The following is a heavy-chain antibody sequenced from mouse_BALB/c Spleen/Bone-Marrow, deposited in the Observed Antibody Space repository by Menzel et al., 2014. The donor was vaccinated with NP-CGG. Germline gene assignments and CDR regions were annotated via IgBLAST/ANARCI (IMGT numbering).Heavy chain of an antibody. CDR1: GFDFSRFW. J-gene: IGHJ3*01. CDR3: TRLHYYGYSAY. CDR2: INPDSSTI. D-gene: IGHD1-2*01. Sequence: EVLRVESGGGLVQPGGSLKLSCAASGFDFSRFWMSWVRQAPGKGPEWIGEINPDSSTINYTPSLRDKFIISRVNAKNTLYLQKSKVRSEDTALYYCTRLHYYGYSAYWGQGTLVTVST. V-gene: IGHV4-1*02.